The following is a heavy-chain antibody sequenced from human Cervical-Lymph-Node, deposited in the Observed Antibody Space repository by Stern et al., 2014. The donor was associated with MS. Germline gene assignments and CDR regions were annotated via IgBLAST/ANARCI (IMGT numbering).Heavy chain of an antibody. J-gene: IGHJ4*02. CDR3: AKDGSYVDY. V-gene: IGHV3-30*18. CDR2: ISYDGSNK. CDR1: GFTFSSYG. Sequence: GQLVESGGGVVQPGRSRRLSCAGSGFTFSSYGMHWVRQAPGKGLEWVAGISYDGSNKYYADSVKGRFTISRDNSKNTLYLQMNSLRAEDTAVYYCAKDGSYVDYWGQGTLVTVSS. D-gene: IGHD3-16*01.